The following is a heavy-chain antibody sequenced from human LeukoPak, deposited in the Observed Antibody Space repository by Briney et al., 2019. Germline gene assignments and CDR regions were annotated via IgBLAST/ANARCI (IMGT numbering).Heavy chain of an antibody. CDR2: VWYDGNNK. CDR1: GFTFSNFG. J-gene: IGHJ5*02. CDR3: AKGGSSIAGWFDP. V-gene: IGHV3-33*06. Sequence: GGSLRLSCAASGFTFSNFGMHWVRQAPGKGLEWVAIVWYDGNNKYYADSVKSRFTISRDNSKNTVYLQMNSLRAEDTALYYCAKGGSSIAGWFDPWGQGTLVTVSS. D-gene: IGHD1-26*01.